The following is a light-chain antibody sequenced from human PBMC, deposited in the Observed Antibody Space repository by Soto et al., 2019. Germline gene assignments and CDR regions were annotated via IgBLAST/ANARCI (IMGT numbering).Light chain of an antibody. CDR2: DAS. V-gene: IGKV1-5*01. J-gene: IGKJ1*01. CDR3: QHYKSFWWT. Sequence: DIQMTQSPSTLSASVGDRVTITCRATQSLSNFLAWYQQKPGKAPTLLIYDASTLESGVPSRLSGSGSGTEFTLTISSLQPDDFATYYCQHYKSFWWTFGQGTKVEVK. CDR1: QSLSNF.